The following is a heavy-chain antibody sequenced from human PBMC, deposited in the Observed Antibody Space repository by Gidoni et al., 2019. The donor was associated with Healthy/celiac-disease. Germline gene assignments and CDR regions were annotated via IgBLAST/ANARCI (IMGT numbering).Heavy chain of an antibody. V-gene: IGHV3-23*01. CDR1: GFTFSSYA. D-gene: IGHD3-10*01. Sequence: EVQLLESGGGLVQPGGSLRLACAASGFTFSSYAMSWVRQAPGTGLEWVSAISGSGGSTYYADSVQGRFTISRDNSKNTLYLQMNSLRAEDTAVYYCANTPYYGTFDYWGQGPLVTVSS. CDR2: ISGSGGST. CDR3: ANTPYYGTFDY. J-gene: IGHJ4*02.